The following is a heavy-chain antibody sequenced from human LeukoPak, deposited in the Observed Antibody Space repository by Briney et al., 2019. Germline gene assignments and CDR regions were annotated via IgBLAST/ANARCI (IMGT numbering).Heavy chain of an antibody. CDR3: ARANYDFWGLYYYGMDV. J-gene: IGHJ6*02. V-gene: IGHV4-34*01. CDR1: GGSFSGYY. Sequence: SETLSLTCAVYGGSFSGYYWSWIRQPPGKGLEWIGEINHSGSTNYNPSLKSRVTISVDTSKNQFSLKLSSVTAADTAVYYCARANYDFWGLYYYGMDVWGQGTTVTVSS. D-gene: IGHD3-3*01. CDR2: INHSGST.